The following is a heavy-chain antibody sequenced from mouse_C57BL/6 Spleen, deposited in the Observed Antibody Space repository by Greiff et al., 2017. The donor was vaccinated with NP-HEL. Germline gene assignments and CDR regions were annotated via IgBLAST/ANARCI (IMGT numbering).Heavy chain of an antibody. CDR3: ARVITKDWYFDV. V-gene: IGHV1-72*01. D-gene: IGHD1-1*01. CDR1: GYTFTSYW. Sequence: QVQLKQPGAELVKPGASVKLSCKASGYTFTSYWMHWVKQRPGRGLEWIGRIDPNSGGTKYNEKFKSKATLTVDKPSSTAYMQLSSLTSEDSAVYYCARVITKDWYFDVWGTGTTVTVSS. CDR2: IDPNSGGT. J-gene: IGHJ1*03.